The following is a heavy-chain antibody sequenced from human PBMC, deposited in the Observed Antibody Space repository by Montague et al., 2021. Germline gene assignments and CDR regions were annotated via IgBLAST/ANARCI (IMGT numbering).Heavy chain of an antibody. Sequence: SLRLSCAASGFSFSDYYVDWVRQAPGKGLEWVGRSRNKANSYTTDYAASVQGRFTISRDESMHSLYLQMNSLKTDDTAVYYCATEGKLPGPDFDHWGQGTLVTVFS. CDR1: GFSFSDYY. J-gene: IGHJ4*02. CDR2: SRNKANSYTT. V-gene: IGHV3-72*01. D-gene: IGHD1-7*01. CDR3: ATEGKLPGPDFDH.